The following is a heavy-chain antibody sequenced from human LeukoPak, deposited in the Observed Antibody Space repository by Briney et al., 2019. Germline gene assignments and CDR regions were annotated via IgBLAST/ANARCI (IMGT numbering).Heavy chain of an antibody. D-gene: IGHD1-26*01. CDR3: ARDRDGSYDRGPRDAFEI. CDR1: GFTFSSYG. J-gene: IGHJ3*02. CDR2: IWYDGSNK. Sequence: GGSLRLSCAASGFTFSSYGMHWVRQAPGKGLEWVAVIWYDGSNKYYADSVKGRFTISRDNSKNALYLQMNSLRAEDTAVYYCARDRDGSYDRGPRDAFEIWGQGTMVTVSS. V-gene: IGHV3-33*01.